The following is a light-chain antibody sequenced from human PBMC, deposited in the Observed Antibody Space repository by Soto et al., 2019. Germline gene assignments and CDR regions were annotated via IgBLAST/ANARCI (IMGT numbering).Light chain of an antibody. CDR1: QTVSSSY. CDR2: AAS. J-gene: IGKJ2*01. V-gene: IGKV3-20*01. CDR3: QQYSSSPFYT. Sequence: EILLTQSPGALSLSPGERATLSCRASQTVSSSYLAWYQQKPGQAPRLLIYAASSRATGIPDRFSGSGSGTDFTLTISGLEPEDFAVYYCQQYSSSPFYTFGQGTKLEIK.